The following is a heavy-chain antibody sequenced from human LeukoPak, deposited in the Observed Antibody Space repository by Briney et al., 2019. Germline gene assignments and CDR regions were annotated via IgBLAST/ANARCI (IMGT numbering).Heavy chain of an antibody. J-gene: IGHJ4*02. V-gene: IGHV3-30-3*01. D-gene: IGHD6-13*01. CDR2: ISYDGSNK. CDR1: GFTFSSYA. CDR3: AISIAAAVGGFDY. Sequence: GGSLRLSCEASGFTFSSYAMHWVRQAPGKGLEWVAVISYDGSNKYYADSVKGRFTISRDNSKNTLYLQMNSLRAEDTAVYYCAISIAAAVGGFDYWGQGTLVTVSS.